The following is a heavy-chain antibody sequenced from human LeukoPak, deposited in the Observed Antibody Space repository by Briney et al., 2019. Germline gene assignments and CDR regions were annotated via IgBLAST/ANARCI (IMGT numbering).Heavy chain of an antibody. V-gene: IGHV4-59*08. Sequence: SATLSLTCTVSGDSVSRYYWNWIRQAPGKGLEWIGFIFYTGITNYDPSLKSRATLSVDASKNQFSLNLYSVTAADTAVYYCASSLSGFDPFDSWGQGTLVAVSS. CDR3: ASSLSGFDPFDS. CDR1: GDSVSRYY. D-gene: IGHD5-12*01. CDR2: IFYTGIT. J-gene: IGHJ4*02.